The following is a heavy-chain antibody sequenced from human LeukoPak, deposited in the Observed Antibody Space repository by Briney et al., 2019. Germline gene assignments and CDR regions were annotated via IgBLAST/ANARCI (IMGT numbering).Heavy chain of an antibody. D-gene: IGHD2-2*01. Sequence: SETLSLTCTVSGGSISTYYCSWIRQPAGKGLEWIGRIYSSGSTNYNPSLKSRLTMSVDTSKNQFSLKLSSVTAADTAVYYRARGLVVPAAIQVYYYYYMDVWGKGTTVTVSS. CDR1: GGSISTYY. CDR3: ARGLVVPAAIQVYYYYYMDV. J-gene: IGHJ6*03. V-gene: IGHV4-4*07. CDR2: IYSSGST.